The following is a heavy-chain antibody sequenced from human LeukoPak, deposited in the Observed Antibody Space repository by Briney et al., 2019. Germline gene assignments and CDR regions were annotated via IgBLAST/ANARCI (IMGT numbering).Heavy chain of an antibody. Sequence: GGSLRLSCAGSGFTFSIYGMSWVRQAPGRGLEWVAAMSGSGGSTYYADSVKGRFTISRDNSKNTLYLQMNSLRAEDTAVYYCAKDGYYDSSGYYYVRYFDLWGRGTLVTVSS. D-gene: IGHD3-22*01. CDR3: AKDGYYDSSGYYYVRYFDL. V-gene: IGHV3-23*01. J-gene: IGHJ2*01. CDR2: MSGSGGST. CDR1: GFTFSIYG.